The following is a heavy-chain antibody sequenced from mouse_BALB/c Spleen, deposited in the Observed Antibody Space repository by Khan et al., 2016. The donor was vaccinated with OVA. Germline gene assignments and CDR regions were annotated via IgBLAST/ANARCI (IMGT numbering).Heavy chain of an antibody. Sequence: QVQLKQSGPGLVRPGVSVKISCKGSGYTFTDYAMYWVKQSHAKSLEWIGLISTYSGNTNYNQKFKGKATMTVDKSSSTAYMELARLTSEESAIYYCARPSYDGYYDYWGQGTTLTVSS. CDR1: GYTFTDYA. D-gene: IGHD2-3*01. CDR2: ISTYSGNT. J-gene: IGHJ2*01. CDR3: ARPSYDGYYDY. V-gene: IGHV1S137*01.